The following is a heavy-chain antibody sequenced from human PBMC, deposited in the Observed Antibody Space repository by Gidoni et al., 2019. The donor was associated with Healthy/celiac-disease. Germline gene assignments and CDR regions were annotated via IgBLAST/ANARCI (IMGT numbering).Heavy chain of an antibody. CDR1: GLSFSNYG. CDR3: AKDLGVVVVTAIDFDY. D-gene: IGHD2-21*02. Sequence: QVQLVESGGGVVQPGRSLRLSWAASGLSFSNYGMHWVRQAPGQGLGLLAVISYDGSNTYYSDSVNGRFTLSRANSKNTLYLQMNSLRSEDTSVYYCAKDLGVVVVTAIDFDYWGQGTLVTVSS. V-gene: IGHV3-30*18. CDR2: ISYDGSNT. J-gene: IGHJ4*02.